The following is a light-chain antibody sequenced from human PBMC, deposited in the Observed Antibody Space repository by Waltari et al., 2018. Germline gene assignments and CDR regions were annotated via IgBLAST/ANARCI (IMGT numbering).Light chain of an antibody. CDR2: GNS. CDR1: RSNIGAGYD. CDR3: QSYDISLSDASYV. V-gene: IGLV1-40*01. J-gene: IGLJ1*01. Sequence: QPVLTQPPSVSGAPGQRVTISCTGSRSNIGAGYDVHWYQQLPGTAPKLLIYGNSNRPSGVPDRFSGSKSGTSASLAISGLQAEDEADYYCQSYDISLSDASYVFGTGTKVTVL.